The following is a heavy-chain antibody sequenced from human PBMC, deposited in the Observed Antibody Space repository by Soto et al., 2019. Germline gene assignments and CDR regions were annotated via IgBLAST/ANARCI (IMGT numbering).Heavy chain of an antibody. Sequence: QVHLVQSGAEVKKPGASVKVSCKGSGYGFTTYGITWVRQAPGQGLEWMAWISAHNGNTNYAQKLQGRVTVTRDTSTSPASMELRSLRSADTAVYYCARGRYGDYWGQGALVTVSS. D-gene: IGHD1-1*01. V-gene: IGHV1-18*01. J-gene: IGHJ4*02. CDR2: ISAHNGNT. CDR1: GYGFTTYG. CDR3: ARGRYGDY.